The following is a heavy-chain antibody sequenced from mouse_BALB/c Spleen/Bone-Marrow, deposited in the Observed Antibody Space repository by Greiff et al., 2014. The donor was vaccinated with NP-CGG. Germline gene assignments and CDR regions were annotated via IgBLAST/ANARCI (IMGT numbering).Heavy chain of an antibody. CDR1: GYAFTNYS. Sequence: VKLQESGAELVRPGTSVKVSCKASGYAFTNYSIEWVKQRPGQGLEWIGVINPGSGGTNYNEKFKGKATLTADKSSSTAYMQLSSLTSDDSAVYFCARGGDYGFMDYWGQGTSVTVSS. CDR2: INPGSGGT. CDR3: ARGGDYGFMDY. J-gene: IGHJ4*01. D-gene: IGHD1-2*01. V-gene: IGHV1-54*01.